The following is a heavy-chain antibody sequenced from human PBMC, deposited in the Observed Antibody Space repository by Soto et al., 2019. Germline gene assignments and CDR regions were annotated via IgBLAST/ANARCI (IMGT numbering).Heavy chain of an antibody. CDR3: ARGSTSGWYYVYNWFDP. D-gene: IGHD6-19*01. J-gene: IGHJ5*02. Sequence: ASVKVSCKASGYTFTGYYMHWVRQAPGQGLEWMGWINPNSGGTNYAQKFQGWVTMTRDTSISTAYMELSRLRSDDTAVYYCARGSTSGWYYVYNWFDPWGQGTLVTAPQ. CDR1: GYTFTGYY. CDR2: INPNSGGT. V-gene: IGHV1-2*04.